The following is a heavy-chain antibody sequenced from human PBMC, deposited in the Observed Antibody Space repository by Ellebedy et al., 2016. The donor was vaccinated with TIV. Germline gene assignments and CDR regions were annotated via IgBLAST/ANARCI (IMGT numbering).Heavy chain of an antibody. J-gene: IGHJ4*02. V-gene: IGHV1-69*05. Sequence: AASVKVSCKASGGTFSRYGFNWVRQAPGLGLEWMGGIIPMFRTPKYAQRFQGRVTMTRDTSTSTAYMELRSLRSDDTAVYYCARDRLTVSGFEHWGQGTLITVSS. CDR3: ARDRLTVSGFEH. CDR1: GGTFSRYG. D-gene: IGHD6-19*01. CDR2: IIPMFRTP.